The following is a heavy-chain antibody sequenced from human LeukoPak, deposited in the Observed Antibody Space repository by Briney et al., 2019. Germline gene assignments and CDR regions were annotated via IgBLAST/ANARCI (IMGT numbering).Heavy chain of an antibody. D-gene: IGHD4-17*01. CDR3: ARISGGDYAFDY. CDR2: IYYSGST. J-gene: IGHJ4*02. Sequence: PSQTLSLTCTVSGGSISSGDYYWSWIRQPPGKVLDWIGYIYYSGSTYYNPSLKSRVTISVDTSKNQFSLKLSSVTAADTAVYYCARISGGDYAFDYWGQGTLVTVSS. V-gene: IGHV4-30-4*01. CDR1: GGSISSGDYY.